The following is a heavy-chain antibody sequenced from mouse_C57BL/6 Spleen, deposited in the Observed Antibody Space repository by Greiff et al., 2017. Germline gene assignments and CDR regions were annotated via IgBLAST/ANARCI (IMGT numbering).Heavy chain of an antibody. CDR2: IYPGGGYT. D-gene: IGHD2-3*01. CDR3: ARNGDGYCVRAMDY. V-gene: IGHV1-63*01. Sequence: VQLQQSGAELVRPGTSVKMSCKASGYTFTNYWIGWAKQRPGHGLEWIGEIYPGGGYTNYTEKFKGKATLTADKSSSTAYMQFSSLTSEDSAIEYCARNGDGYCVRAMDYWGQGTSVTVSS. J-gene: IGHJ4*01. CDR1: GYTFTNYW.